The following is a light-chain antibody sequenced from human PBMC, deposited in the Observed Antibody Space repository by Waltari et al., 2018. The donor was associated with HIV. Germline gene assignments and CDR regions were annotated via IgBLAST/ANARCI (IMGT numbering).Light chain of an antibody. V-gene: IGLV1-47*01. CDR2: MNY. CDR3: AAWDASLSAWV. Sequence: QSVLTQPPSVSGAPGQRVTMSCSGSASNIESNYVYWYQQLPGTAPKLLIYMNYQRPSGVPDRFSGSKSGASASLAISGLRSEDEADYYCAAWDASLSAWVFGGGTRLTVL. CDR1: ASNIESNY. J-gene: IGLJ3*02.